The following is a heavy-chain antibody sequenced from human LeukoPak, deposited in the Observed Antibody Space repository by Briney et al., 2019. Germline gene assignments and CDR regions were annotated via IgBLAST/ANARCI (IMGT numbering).Heavy chain of an antibody. CDR2: ISGSGGST. CDR3: AKRSGDSYFLDS. D-gene: IGHD2-15*01. Sequence: GGSLRLSCAASGFIFSRYAMTWVRQAPGKGLEWVSSISGSGGSTYYADSVKGRFTISRDTSKSTLYLQMSSLRAEDTAVYYCAKRSGDSYFLDSWGQGALVTVSS. J-gene: IGHJ4*02. V-gene: IGHV3-23*01. CDR1: GFIFSRYA.